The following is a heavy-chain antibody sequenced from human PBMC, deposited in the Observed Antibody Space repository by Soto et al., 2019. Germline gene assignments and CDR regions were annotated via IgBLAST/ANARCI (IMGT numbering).Heavy chain of an antibody. CDR2: ISYDGNNK. Sequence: QVPLVESGGGVVQPGRSLRLSCAASGFTFSSYAMYWVRQAPGKGLEWVAVISYDGNNKYYADSVKGRFTISRDNSKNPLYLKMNSLRAEDTAVYYCARAGCDGGSCYTLVGLRYGMDVWGQGTTVTVSS. J-gene: IGHJ6*02. CDR3: ARAGCDGGSCYTLVGLRYGMDV. D-gene: IGHD2-15*01. CDR1: GFTFSSYA. V-gene: IGHV3-30-3*01.